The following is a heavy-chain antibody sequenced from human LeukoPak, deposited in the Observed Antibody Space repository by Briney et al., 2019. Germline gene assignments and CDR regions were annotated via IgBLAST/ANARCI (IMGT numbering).Heavy chain of an antibody. CDR3: ARDRAVTSSGHPYDY. J-gene: IGHJ4*02. Sequence: ASVKVSCKASGYTFTSYGISWVRLAPGQGLEWMGWISAYNGNTNYAQKLQGRVTMTTDTSTSTAYMELRSLRSDDTAVYYCARDRAVTSSGHPYDYWGQGTLVTVSS. V-gene: IGHV1-18*01. CDR1: GYTFTSYG. D-gene: IGHD4-11*01. CDR2: ISAYNGNT.